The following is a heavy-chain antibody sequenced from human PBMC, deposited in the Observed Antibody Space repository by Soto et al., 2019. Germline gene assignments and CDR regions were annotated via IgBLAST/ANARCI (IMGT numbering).Heavy chain of an antibody. Sequence: SVKVSCKASGGTFSSYAISWVRQAPGQGLEWMGGIIPIFGTANYAQKFQGRVTITADKSTSTAYMELSSLRSDDTAVYYCARGPIYCSGGSCYGPIDYWGQGTLVTVSS. CDR1: GGTFSSYA. D-gene: IGHD2-15*01. V-gene: IGHV1-69*06. J-gene: IGHJ4*02. CDR3: ARGPIYCSGGSCYGPIDY. CDR2: IIPIFGTA.